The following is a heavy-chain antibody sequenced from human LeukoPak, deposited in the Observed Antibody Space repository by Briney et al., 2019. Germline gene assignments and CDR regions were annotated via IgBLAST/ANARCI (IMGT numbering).Heavy chain of an antibody. J-gene: IGHJ4*02. CDR3: ARDRVGPEGSFDY. Sequence: SETLSLTCTVSGGSISNSNYYWGWIRQPPGKGLEWIGYISYSGSTNSNPSLKSRVTMSVDTSKNQFSLKLSSVTAADTAVYYCARDRVGPEGSFDYWGQGTLVTVSS. CDR1: GGSISNSNYY. D-gene: IGHD1-26*01. V-gene: IGHV4-61*01. CDR2: ISYSGST.